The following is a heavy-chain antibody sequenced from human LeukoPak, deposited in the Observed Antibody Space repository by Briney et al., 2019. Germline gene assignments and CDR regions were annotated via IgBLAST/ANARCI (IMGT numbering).Heavy chain of an antibody. CDR1: GGSFSGYY. Sequence: SETLSLTCAAYGGSFSGYYWSWIRQPPGKGLEWIGEINHSGSTNYNPSLKSRVTISVDTSKNQFSLKLSSVTAADTAVYYCAREPRYYYYYYYMDVWGKGTTVTVSS. V-gene: IGHV4-34*01. CDR2: INHSGST. CDR3: AREPRYYYYYYYMDV. J-gene: IGHJ6*03.